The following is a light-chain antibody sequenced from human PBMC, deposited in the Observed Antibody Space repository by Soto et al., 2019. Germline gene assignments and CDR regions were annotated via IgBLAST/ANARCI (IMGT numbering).Light chain of an antibody. CDR2: EVS. CDR3: CSWAGSSTFYF. CDR1: TTDVGSYKL. J-gene: IGLJ1*01. V-gene: IGLV2-23*02. Sequence: QSALAQPASGSGSPGQSITISCTGTTTDVGSYKLVSWYQQHPGKAPKLMIYEVSRRPSGVSNRFSGSKSGNTASLTISGLQAEDEADYYCCSWAGSSTFYFFGSGTKVTVL.